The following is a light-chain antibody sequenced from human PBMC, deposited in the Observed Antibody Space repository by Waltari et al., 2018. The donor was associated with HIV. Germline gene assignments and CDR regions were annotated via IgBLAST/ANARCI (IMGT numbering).Light chain of an antibody. V-gene: IGLV1-51*01. Sequence: QSVLTQPPSVSAAPGQKVTISCSGSSSNFGNSFVSWYQHLPGAAPKLLIYDNNKRPSGISDRFSGSKSGTSATLAITGLQTGDEADYYCGTWDSSLGAGVFGGGTRLTDL. CDR1: SSNFGNSF. J-gene: IGLJ3*02. CDR3: GTWDSSLGAGV. CDR2: DNN.